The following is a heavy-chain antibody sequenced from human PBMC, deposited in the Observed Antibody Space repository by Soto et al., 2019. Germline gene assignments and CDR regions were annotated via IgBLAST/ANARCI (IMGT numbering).Heavy chain of an antibody. V-gene: IGHV3-64D*06. J-gene: IGHJ4*02. CDR2: ISSNGGST. Sequence: PGRSLRLSCSASGFTFSSYAMHWVRQAPGKGLEYVSAISSNGGSTYYADSVKGRFTISRDNSKNTLYLQMSSLRAEDTAVYYCVKESPSVRYFDWLPEFDYWGQGTLVTVSS. CDR3: VKESPSVRYFDWLPEFDY. CDR1: GFTFSSYA. D-gene: IGHD3-9*01.